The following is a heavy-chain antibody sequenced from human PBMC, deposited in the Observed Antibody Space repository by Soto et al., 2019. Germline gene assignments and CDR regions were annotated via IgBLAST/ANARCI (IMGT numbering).Heavy chain of an antibody. J-gene: IGHJ6*03. CDR2: ISGSGGST. CDR1: GFPFSSYA. V-gene: IGHV3-23*01. CDR3: AKDGSVQRTRPYIVVVPAAIVYYMDV. Sequence: PGGSLRLSCAASGFPFSSYAMSWVRQAPGKGLEWVSAISGSGGSTYYADSVKGRFTISRDNSKNTLYLQMNSLRAEDTAVYYCAKDGSVQRTRPYIVVVPAAIVYYMDVWGKGTTVTVSS. D-gene: IGHD2-2*01.